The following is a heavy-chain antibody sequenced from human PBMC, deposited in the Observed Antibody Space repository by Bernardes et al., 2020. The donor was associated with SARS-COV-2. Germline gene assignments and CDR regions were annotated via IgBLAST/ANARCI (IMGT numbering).Heavy chain of an antibody. CDR1: GFTVSNCW. J-gene: IGHJ4*02. CDR3: ARGTCCDGDCSKTPPEV. CDR2: INRDGTRT. Sequence: VGSLLLSCAASGFTVSNCWMHWVRQAPGPGLVWVSRINRDGTRTNYADSVKGRFTISRDNAKNTLYLQMNSLRAEDTAVYYCARGTCCDGDCSKTPPEVWGQGILVSVS. D-gene: IGHD2-21*02. V-gene: IGHV3-74*01.